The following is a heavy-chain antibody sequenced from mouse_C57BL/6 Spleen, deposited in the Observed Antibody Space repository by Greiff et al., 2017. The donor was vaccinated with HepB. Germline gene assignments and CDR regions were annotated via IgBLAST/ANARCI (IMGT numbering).Heavy chain of an antibody. V-gene: IGHV5-9-1*02. CDR3: TREGHYYGSSSFDY. D-gene: IGHD1-1*01. J-gene: IGHJ2*01. Sequence: EVKVEESGEGLVKPGGSLKLSCAASGFTFSSYAMSWVRQTPEKRLEWVAYISSGGDYIYYADTVKGRFTISRDNARNTLYLQMSSLKSEDTAMYYCTREGHYYGSSSFDYWGQGTTLTVSS. CDR2: ISSGGDYI. CDR1: GFTFSSYA.